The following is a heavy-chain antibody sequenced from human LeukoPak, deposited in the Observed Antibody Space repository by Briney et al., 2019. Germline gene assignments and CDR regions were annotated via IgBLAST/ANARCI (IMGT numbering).Heavy chain of an antibody. V-gene: IGHV3-30*18. CDR2: ILEDGRIK. CDR1: GFTFDKYG. D-gene: IGHD1-1*01. CDR3: AKGRETTASGTFDY. Sequence: PGRSLRLSCGASGFTFDKYGMHYVRQAPGKGLEWVAVILEDGRIKKYADSVKDRFTISRDNTNNTLYLQMHSLRVEDTGIYFCAKGRETTASGTFDYWGLGTLVTVSS. J-gene: IGHJ4*02.